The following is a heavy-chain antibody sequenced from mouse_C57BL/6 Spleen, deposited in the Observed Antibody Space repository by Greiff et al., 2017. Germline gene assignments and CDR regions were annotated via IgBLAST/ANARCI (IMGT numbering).Heavy chain of an antibody. CDR1: GYTFTSYW. J-gene: IGHJ2*01. Sequence: QVQLQQPGAELVKPGASVKLSCKASGYTFTSYWMQWVKQRPGQGLEWIGEIDPSDSYTNYNQKFKGKATLTVDTSSSTAYMQLRSLTSEDSAVYYCAAGRNYFDYWGQGTTLTVSS. CDR2: IDPSDSYT. V-gene: IGHV1-50*01. CDR3: AAGRNYFDY.